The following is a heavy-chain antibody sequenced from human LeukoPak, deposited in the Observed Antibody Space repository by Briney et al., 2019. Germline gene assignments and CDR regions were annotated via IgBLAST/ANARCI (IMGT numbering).Heavy chain of an antibody. V-gene: IGHV4-59*08. J-gene: IGHJ4*02. CDR3: ARHEGWYGN. CDR1: GGSISGNY. Sequence: SETLSLTSTASGGSISGNYWSWIRQPPGKELEWIGYMSYTGSTNYNPSLKRRVTMSIDTSKNQFSLKLSSVTAADTAVYYCARHEGWYGNWGQGTLVTVSS. CDR2: MSYTGST. D-gene: IGHD2-15*01.